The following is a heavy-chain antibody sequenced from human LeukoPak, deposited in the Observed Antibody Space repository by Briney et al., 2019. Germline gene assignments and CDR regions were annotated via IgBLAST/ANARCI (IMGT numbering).Heavy chain of an antibody. CDR2: IYYSGST. Sequence: KPSETLSLTCTVSGGSISSGDYYWSWIRQPPGKGLEWIGYIYYSGSTYYNPSLKSRVTISVDTSKNQFSLKLGSVTAADTAVYYCARGDSSWSSGYWGQGTLVTVSS. V-gene: IGHV4-30-4*08. CDR1: GGSISSGDYY. D-gene: IGHD6-13*01. J-gene: IGHJ4*02. CDR3: ARGDSSWSSGY.